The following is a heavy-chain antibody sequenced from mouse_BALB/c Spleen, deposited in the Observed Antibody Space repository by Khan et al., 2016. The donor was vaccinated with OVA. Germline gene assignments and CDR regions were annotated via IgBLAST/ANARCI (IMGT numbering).Heavy chain of an antibody. CDR1: GFTFSNYG. CDR2: ISSGDTT. CDR3: ARDYWFAY. V-gene: IGHV5-6-5*01. Sequence: EVRLVESGGGLVKPGGSLKLSCAASGFTFSNYGVSWVRQTPEKRLEWVASISSGDTTYYPDSVKGRVTISRDNARNILYLQMSSLRSDDTAMYYCARDYWFAYWGQGTLVTVSA. J-gene: IGHJ3*01.